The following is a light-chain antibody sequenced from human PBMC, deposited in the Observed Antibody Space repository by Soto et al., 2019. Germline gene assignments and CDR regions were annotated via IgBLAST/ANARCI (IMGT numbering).Light chain of an antibody. CDR1: ERLLHTNGFNY. CDR3: MQSLQTPPT. V-gene: IGKV2-28*01. Sequence: ETVMTQSPLSLPVPPREPAPISCRPSERLLHTNGFNYLDWYLQKPGQSPQLLIYLGSYRASGVPDRFSGSGSGTDFTLKISTVEVEDVGVYYCMQSLQTPPTFGQGTKVDIK. J-gene: IGKJ1*01. CDR2: LGS.